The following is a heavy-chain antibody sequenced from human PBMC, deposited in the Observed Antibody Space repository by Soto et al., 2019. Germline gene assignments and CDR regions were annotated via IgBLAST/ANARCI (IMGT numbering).Heavy chain of an antibody. J-gene: IGHJ6*02. V-gene: IGHV3-11*01. CDR1: GFTFSDHY. Sequence: QVQLVESGGGLVKPGGSLRLSCVASGFTFSDHYMSWIRQVPGKGLEWVSYIYSSDSTRYYADSVKGRFTVSRDNARNSGYLQMNSLRAEDTAVYYCARGHYGLDVWGQGTTVTVSS. CDR2: IYSSDSTR. CDR3: ARGHYGLDV.